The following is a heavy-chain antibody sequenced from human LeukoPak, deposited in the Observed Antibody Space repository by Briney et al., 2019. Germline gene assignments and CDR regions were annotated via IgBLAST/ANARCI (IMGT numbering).Heavy chain of an antibody. CDR2: ISGSGGST. V-gene: IGHV3-23*01. D-gene: IGHD3-22*01. CDR1: GFTFSSYA. CDR3: AKDSTYYYDSSAYRVD. Sequence: GGSLRLSCAASGFTFSSYAMSWVRQAPGKGREWVSAISGSGGSTYYADSVKGRFTISRDNSKNTLYLQMNTLRAEDTAVYYCAKDSTYYYDSSAYRVDWGQGTLVTVSS. J-gene: IGHJ4*02.